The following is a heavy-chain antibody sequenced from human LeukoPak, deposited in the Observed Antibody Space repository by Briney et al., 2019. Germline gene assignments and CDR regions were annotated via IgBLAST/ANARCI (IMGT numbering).Heavy chain of an antibody. J-gene: IGHJ4*02. Sequence: QPGGSLRLSCAASGFTFSSYGMHWVRQAPGKGLEWVAVIWYDGSNKYYADSVKGRFTISRDNSKNTLYLQMNSLRAEDTAVYYCARGAYQLLRGYSYGHFDYWGQGTLVTVSS. CDR2: IWYDGSNK. D-gene: IGHD5-18*01. CDR1: GFTFSSYG. CDR3: ARGAYQLLRGYSYGHFDY. V-gene: IGHV3-33*01.